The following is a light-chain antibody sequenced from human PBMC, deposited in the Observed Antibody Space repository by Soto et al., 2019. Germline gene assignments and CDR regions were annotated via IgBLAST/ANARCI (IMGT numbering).Light chain of an antibody. CDR3: QQSSSFPWT. V-gene: IGKV1-39*01. J-gene: IGKJ1*01. CDR1: QSISAY. Sequence: DIQMTQSPSSLSASVGDRVNITCRASQSISAYLNWYQQKEGRAPNLLIYAAATLQGGVPSRFSGTGSGTDFTLTISSLQPEDVATYHCQQSSSFPWTFGQRTKVDTK. CDR2: AAA.